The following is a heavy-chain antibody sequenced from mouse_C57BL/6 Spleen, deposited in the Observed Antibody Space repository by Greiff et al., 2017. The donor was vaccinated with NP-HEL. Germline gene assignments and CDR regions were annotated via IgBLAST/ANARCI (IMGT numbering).Heavy chain of an antibody. V-gene: IGHV8-8*01. D-gene: IGHD3-2*02. Sequence: QVTLKESGPGILQPSQTLSLTCSFSGFSLSTFGMGVGWIRQPSGKGLEWLAHIWWDDDKYYNPALKSRLTISKDTSKNQVFLKIANVDTADTATYYCARIWRDSSGYWYYFDYWGQGTTLTVSS. CDR1: GFSLSTFGMG. CDR2: IWWDDDK. CDR3: ARIWRDSSGYWYYFDY. J-gene: IGHJ2*01.